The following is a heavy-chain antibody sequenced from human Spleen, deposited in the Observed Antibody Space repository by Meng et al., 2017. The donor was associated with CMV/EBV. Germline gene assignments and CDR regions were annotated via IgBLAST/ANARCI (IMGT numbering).Heavy chain of an antibody. CDR2: INPSGGST. J-gene: IGHJ4*02. Sequence: ASVKVSCKASGYTFTSYYMHWVRQAPGQGLEWMGIINPSGGSTSYAQKFQGRVTMTRDTSTSTVYMELSSLRSDDTAVYYCARVKGRGYCSSTSCKWGQGTLVTVSS. D-gene: IGHD2-2*01. CDR1: GYTFTSYY. V-gene: IGHV1-46*01. CDR3: ARVKGRGYCSSTSCK.